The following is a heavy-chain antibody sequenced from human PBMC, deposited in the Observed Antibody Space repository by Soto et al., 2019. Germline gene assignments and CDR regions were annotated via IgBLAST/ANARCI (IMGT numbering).Heavy chain of an antibody. CDR2: ISGSGRST. J-gene: IGHJ5*02. V-gene: IGHV3-23*01. Sequence: PVGSMRLSCAASGFTFSSYAMSWVRQAPGKGLEWVSAISGSGRSTYYADSVKGRFTISRDNSKNTLYLQLNSLRADDTAVYYCAKTPNYYDSSGYLNWFDPWGQGTLVTVSS. CDR1: GFTFSSYA. CDR3: AKTPNYYDSSGYLNWFDP. D-gene: IGHD3-22*01.